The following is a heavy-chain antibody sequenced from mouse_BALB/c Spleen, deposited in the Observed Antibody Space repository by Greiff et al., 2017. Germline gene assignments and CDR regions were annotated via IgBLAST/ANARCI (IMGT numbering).Heavy chain of an antibody. Sequence: EVKLMESGGGLVKPGASLKLSCEASGFTFSDYYMYWVRQSQEKRLEWVATISDGGSDTYYPHSVKGRFTIAGDNSNSNLYLQMSSLKSEDTAMYYCGTGGYGAYSFDYWGQGTTLTVSS. CDR1: GFTFSDYY. D-gene: IGHD2-2*01. J-gene: IGHJ2*01. CDR3: GTGGYGAYSFDY. V-gene: IGHV5-4*02. CDR2: ISDGGSDT.